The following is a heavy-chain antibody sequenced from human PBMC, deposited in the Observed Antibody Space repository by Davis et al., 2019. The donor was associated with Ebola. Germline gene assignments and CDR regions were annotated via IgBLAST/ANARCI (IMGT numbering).Heavy chain of an antibody. CDR1: GGTFSSYA. CDR3: AREVVVAAPDY. J-gene: IGHJ4*02. D-gene: IGHD2-15*01. V-gene: IGHV1-69*04. Sequence: AASVKVSCKASGGTFSSYAISWVRQAPGQGLEWMGRIIPILGIANYAQKFQGRVTITADKSTSTAYMELSSLRSEDTAVYYCAREVVVAAPDYWGQGTLVTVSS. CDR2: IIPILGIA.